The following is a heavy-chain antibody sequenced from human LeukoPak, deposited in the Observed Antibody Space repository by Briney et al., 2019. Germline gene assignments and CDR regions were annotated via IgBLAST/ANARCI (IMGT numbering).Heavy chain of an antibody. CDR2: ISATGGST. CDR1: GFTFSYYA. V-gene: IGHV3-23*01. Sequence: GGSLRLSCAASGFTFSYYALSWVRQAPGKGLEWVSAISATGGSTYYADSVKGRFTISRDNSKNTLYLQMNNLRAEDTALYYCAKNQGQWLVPVDYWGQGTLVTVSS. J-gene: IGHJ4*02. CDR3: AKNQGQWLVPVDY. D-gene: IGHD6-19*01.